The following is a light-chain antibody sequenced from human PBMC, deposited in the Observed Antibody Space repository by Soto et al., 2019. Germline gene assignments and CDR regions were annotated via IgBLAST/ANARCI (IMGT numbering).Light chain of an antibody. CDR3: SSYTSSSTLVV. CDR1: SSDVGGYNY. V-gene: IGLV2-14*01. CDR2: DVR. J-gene: IGLJ2*01. Sequence: QSALTQPASVSGSPGQSITISCTGTSSDVGGYNYVSWYQQHPGKAPKLMIYDVRSRPSGVSNRFSGSKSGNTASLTIYGLQAEDEAEYYCSSYTSSSTLVVFGGGTQLTVL.